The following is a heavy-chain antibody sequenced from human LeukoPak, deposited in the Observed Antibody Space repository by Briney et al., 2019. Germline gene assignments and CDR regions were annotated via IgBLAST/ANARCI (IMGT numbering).Heavy chain of an antibody. CDR2: INPNSGGT. D-gene: IGHD3-22*01. CDR3: ARLPYYYDSSGTWAFDI. J-gene: IGHJ3*02. V-gene: IGHV1-2*02. CDR1: GYTFTGYY. Sequence: ASVKVSCKASGYTFTGYYMHWVRQAPGQGLEWMGWINPNSGGTNYAQKFQGRVTMTRDTSISTAYMELSSLRSEDTAVYYCARLPYYYDSSGTWAFDIWGQGTMVTVSS.